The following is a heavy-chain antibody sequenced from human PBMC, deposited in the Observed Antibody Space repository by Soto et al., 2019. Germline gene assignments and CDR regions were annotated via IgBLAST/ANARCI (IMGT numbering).Heavy chain of an antibody. J-gene: IGHJ5*02. CDR3: ARGLGSSYMNWFDP. CDR2: MNPNSGNT. Sequence: ASVKVSCKASGYTFTGHYMHWVRQATGQGLEWMGWMNPNSGNTGYAQKFQGRVTMTRNTSISTAYMELSSLRSEDTAVYYCARGLGSSYMNWFDPWGQGTLVTVSS. CDR1: GYTFTGHY. V-gene: IGHV1-8*02. D-gene: IGHD6-13*01.